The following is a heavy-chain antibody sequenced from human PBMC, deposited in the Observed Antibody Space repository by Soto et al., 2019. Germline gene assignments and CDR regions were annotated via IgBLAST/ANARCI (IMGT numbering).Heavy chain of an antibody. CDR3: AKGTFIRLGELSGRRASDI. J-gene: IGHJ3*02. D-gene: IGHD3-16*02. V-gene: IGHV3-23*01. Sequence: EVQLLESGGGLVQPGGSLRLSCAASGFTFSSYAMSWVRQAPGRGLEWVSAISGSGGSTYYADSVKGRFTISRDNSKNTLYLQMNSLRAEDTAVYYCAKGTFIRLGELSGRRASDIWGQGTMVTVSS. CDR1: GFTFSSYA. CDR2: ISGSGGST.